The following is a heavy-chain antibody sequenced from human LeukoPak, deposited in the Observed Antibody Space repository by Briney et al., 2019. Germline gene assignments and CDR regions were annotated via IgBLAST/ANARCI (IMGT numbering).Heavy chain of an antibody. J-gene: IGHJ4*02. CDR3: ARGFGYFDWFPVY. D-gene: IGHD3-9*01. Sequence: SETRSLTCTVSGGSTSSYYWSWIRQPPGKGLEWIGYIYYSGTTNYNPSLKSRVTISVDTSKNQFHLKLNSVTPADTAVYYCARGFGYFDWFPVYWGQGTLVTVSS. CDR1: GGSTSSYY. V-gene: IGHV4-59*01. CDR2: IYYSGTT.